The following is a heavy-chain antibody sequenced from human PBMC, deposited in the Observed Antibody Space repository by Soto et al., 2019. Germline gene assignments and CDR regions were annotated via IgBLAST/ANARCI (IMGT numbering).Heavy chain of an antibody. Sequence: PSETLSLTCAVSGGSISSGGYSWSWIRQPPGKGLEWIGYIYHSGSTYYNPSLKSRVTISVDRSKNQFSLKLSSVTAADTAVYYCARAFDCSGGSCSPSFDYWGQGTMVTVYS. CDR2: IYHSGST. V-gene: IGHV4-30-2*01. D-gene: IGHD2-15*01. CDR3: ARAFDCSGGSCSPSFDY. J-gene: IGHJ4*02. CDR1: GGSISSGGYS.